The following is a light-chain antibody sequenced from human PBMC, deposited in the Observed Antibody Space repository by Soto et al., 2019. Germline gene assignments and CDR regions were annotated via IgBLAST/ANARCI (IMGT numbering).Light chain of an antibody. J-gene: IGKJ1*01. CDR1: QSVTRN. CDR3: QQNDNWWT. CDR2: GAS. Sequence: EIVMTQSPATLSVSPGERATLSCRASQSVTRNLAWYQKKPGQAPRLLIYGASTRATGIPARFSGSGSGTDFTLIISSLQSEDFAVYYCQQNDNWWTFGQGTRVEIK. V-gene: IGKV3-15*01.